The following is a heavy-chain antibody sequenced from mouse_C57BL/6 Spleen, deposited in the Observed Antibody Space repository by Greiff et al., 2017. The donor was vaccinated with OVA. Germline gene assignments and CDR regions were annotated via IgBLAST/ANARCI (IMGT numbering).Heavy chain of an antibody. J-gene: IGHJ4*01. CDR1: GFTFSDFY. Sequence: EVQLVESGGGLVQSGRSLRLSCATSGFTFSDFYMEWVRQAPGKGLEWIAASRNKANDYTTEYSASVKGRFIVSRDTSQSILYLQMNALRAEDTAIYYCARDADYGHAMDYWGQGTSVTVSS. CDR3: ARDADYGHAMDY. D-gene: IGHD1-1*01. CDR2: SRNKANDYTT. V-gene: IGHV7-1*01.